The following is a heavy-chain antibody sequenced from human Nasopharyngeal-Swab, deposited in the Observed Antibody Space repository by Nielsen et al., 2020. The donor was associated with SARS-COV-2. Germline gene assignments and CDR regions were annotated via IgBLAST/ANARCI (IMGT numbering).Heavy chain of an antibody. J-gene: IGHJ3*02. CDR1: GGTFSSYA. V-gene: IGHV1-69*13. CDR3: ARGDSGSYYLDAFDI. D-gene: IGHD1-26*01. Sequence: SVKVSCKASGGTFSSYAISWVRQAPGQGLEWMGGIIPIFGTANYAQKFQGRVTITADESTSTAYMELSSLRSEDTAVYYCARGDSGSYYLDAFDIWGQGTMVTVSS. CDR2: IIPIFGTA.